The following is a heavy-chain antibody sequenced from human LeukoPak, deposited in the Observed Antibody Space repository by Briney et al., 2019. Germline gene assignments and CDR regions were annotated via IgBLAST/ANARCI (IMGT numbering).Heavy chain of an antibody. V-gene: IGHV4-38-2*01. D-gene: IGHD3-22*01. J-gene: IGHJ6*03. Sequence: SETLSLTCAVSGYPISSGYYWGWIRQPPGKGLEWIGSIYHSGSTYYNPSLKSRVTISVDTSKNQFSLKLGSVTAADTAVYYCARLISGSSGYYHYYYYYYMDVWGKGTTVTVSS. CDR2: IYHSGST. CDR1: GYPISSGYY. CDR3: ARLISGSSGYYHYYYYYYMDV.